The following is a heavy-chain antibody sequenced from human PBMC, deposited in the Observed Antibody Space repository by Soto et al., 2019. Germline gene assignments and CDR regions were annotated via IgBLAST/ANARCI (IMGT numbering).Heavy chain of an antibody. J-gene: IGHJ6*02. CDR3: ARVGARVVPAATYYYGMDV. CDR1: GYTFTSYG. CDR2: ISAYNGNT. D-gene: IGHD2-2*01. V-gene: IGHV1-18*04. Sequence: ASVKVSCKASGYTFTSYGISCVRQAPGQGLEWMGWISAYNGNTNYAQKLQGRDTMTTDTSTSTAYMELRSLRSDDTAVYYCARVGARVVPAATYYYGMDVWGQGPTVTVSS.